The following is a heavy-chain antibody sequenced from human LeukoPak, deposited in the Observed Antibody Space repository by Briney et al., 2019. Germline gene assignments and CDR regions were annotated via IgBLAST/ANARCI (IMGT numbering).Heavy chain of an antibody. CDR2: INHAGGT. Sequence: SETLSLTCAVYGGSFSAYDWGWIRQPPGKGLEWVAEINHAGGTNFNPSLKSRVSTSADTFNNQFSMKQTSVTAADTAVYYCARLIAARDYYQGMDVWGQGTTVTVSS. J-gene: IGHJ6*02. CDR3: ARLIAARDYYQGMDV. CDR1: GGSFSAYD. V-gene: IGHV4-34*01. D-gene: IGHD6-6*01.